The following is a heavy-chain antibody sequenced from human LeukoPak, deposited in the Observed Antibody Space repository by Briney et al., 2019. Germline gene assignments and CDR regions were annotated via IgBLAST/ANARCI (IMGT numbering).Heavy chain of an antibody. J-gene: IGHJ3*02. CDR2: IYYNEKT. CDR3: ARTTVGTNDRPLDT. D-gene: IGHD6-13*01. V-gene: IGHV4-61*01. Sequence: SETLSLTCTVSGDSVINGRFYWSWVRQTPGKGLEWIGYIYYNEKTKYNTALESRVTISLDKSKNQFSMRLTSVTAADTAIYYCARTTVGTNDRPLDTWGQGTLVPVSS. CDR1: GDSVINGRFY.